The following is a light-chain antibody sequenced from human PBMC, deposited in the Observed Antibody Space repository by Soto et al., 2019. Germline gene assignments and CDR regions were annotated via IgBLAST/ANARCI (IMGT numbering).Light chain of an antibody. CDR3: QKYGSSTGT. CDR2: GES. CDR1: QSVSSNF. Sequence: EIVLTQSPGTLSLSPGERTTLSCRASQSVSSNFLDWYQQKTGQAPRLLIYGESSRATGIPDRFSGSGSGTDFTLTISRLEPEDFAVYYCQKYGSSTGTCGQGTKVDIK. V-gene: IGKV3-20*01. J-gene: IGKJ1*01.